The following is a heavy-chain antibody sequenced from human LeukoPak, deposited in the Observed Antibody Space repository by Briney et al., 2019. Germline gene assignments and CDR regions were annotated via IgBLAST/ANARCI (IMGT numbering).Heavy chain of an antibody. CDR2: MNPNSGNT. V-gene: IGHV1-8*01. CDR1: GYTLTSYD. Sequence: ASVKVSCKASGYTLTSYDINWVRQATGQGLEWMGWMNPNSGNTGYAQKFQGRVTMTRNTSISTAYMELSSLRSEDTAVYYCARGDYGDFNPPLQHWGQGTLVTVSS. D-gene: IGHD4-17*01. CDR3: ARGDYGDFNPPLQH. J-gene: IGHJ1*01.